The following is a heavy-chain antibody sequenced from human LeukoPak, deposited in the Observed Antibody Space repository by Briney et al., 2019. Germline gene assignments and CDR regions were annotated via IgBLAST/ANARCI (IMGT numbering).Heavy chain of an antibody. CDR1: GYILTNYY. CDR2: INPHSSDT. CDR3: ARAHQLGAFDF. V-gene: IGHV1/OR15-1*04. J-gene: IGHJ3*01. D-gene: IGHD1-1*01. Sequence: GASRKVSCKASGYILTNYYMHWVRQAPGQGLEWMGWINPHSSDTKYAPKFRGRVTWTRDTSLNTTYMELSSLTSEDTATYYCARAHQLGAFDFWGQGTLVTVSS.